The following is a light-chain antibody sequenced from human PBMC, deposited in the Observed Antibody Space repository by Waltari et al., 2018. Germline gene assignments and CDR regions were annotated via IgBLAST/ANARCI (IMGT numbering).Light chain of an antibody. V-gene: IGKV4-1*01. CDR2: WAS. J-gene: IGKJ1*01. Sequence: DIVMTQSPDSLAVSLGERATINCKSSQSVVYSSNNKNYLAWYQQRPGQPPKLLIYWASTRESGVPDRFSGSGSGTDFTLTISSLLAEDVAVYYCQQYYAIPRTFGQGTKVEIK. CDR3: QQYYAIPRT. CDR1: QSVVYSSNNKNY.